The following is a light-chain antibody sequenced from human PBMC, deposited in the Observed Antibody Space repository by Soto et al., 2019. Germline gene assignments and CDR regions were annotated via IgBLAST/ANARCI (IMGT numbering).Light chain of an antibody. J-gene: IGKJ3*01. CDR2: DAS. CDR3: QQYGRSPPFT. CDR1: QSVSGNF. Sequence: TVLTQSPGTLSLSPGERATLSCRASQSVSGNFLAWYQQKPGQAPRLLIYDASTRATGIPDRFSASGSGTDFTLTIYRLEPQDFAVYYCQQYGRSPPFTFGPGTKVEIK. V-gene: IGKV3-20*01.